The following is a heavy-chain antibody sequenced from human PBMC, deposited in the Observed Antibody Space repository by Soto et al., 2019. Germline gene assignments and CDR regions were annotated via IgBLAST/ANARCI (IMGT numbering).Heavy chain of an antibody. CDR3: AKDRFYSSSWYMVLLDY. D-gene: IGHD6-13*01. V-gene: IGHV3-30*18. CDR1: GFTFSSYG. CDR2: ISYDGSNK. J-gene: IGHJ4*02. Sequence: QVQLVESGGGVVQPGRSLRLSCAASGFTFSSYGMHWVRQAPGKGLEWVAVISYDGSNKYYADSVKGRFTISRDNSKNTLYLQMNSLRAEDTAVYYCAKDRFYSSSWYMVLLDYWGQGTLVTVSS.